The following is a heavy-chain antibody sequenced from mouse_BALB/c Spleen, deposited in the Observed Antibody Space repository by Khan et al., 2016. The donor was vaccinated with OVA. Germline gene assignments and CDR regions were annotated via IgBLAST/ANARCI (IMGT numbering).Heavy chain of an antibody. Sequence: EVELVESGGDLVKPGGSLKLSCAASGFTFSNYAMSWVRQTPEKRLEWVASISSGGTSYVPDSVKGRFAISRENGRNILYLQMSRLRSEDTAMYYCTRDYWFTYWGQGTLVTVSA. CDR1: GFTFSNYA. CDR2: ISSGGTS. CDR3: TRDYWFTY. V-gene: IGHV5-6-5*01. J-gene: IGHJ3*01.